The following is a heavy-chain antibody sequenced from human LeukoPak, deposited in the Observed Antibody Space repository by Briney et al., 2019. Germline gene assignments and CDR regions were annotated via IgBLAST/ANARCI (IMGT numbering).Heavy chain of an antibody. CDR1: GFTFSSYA. CDR2: INHSGST. CDR3: AREASSSFRGSIDY. J-gene: IGHJ4*02. Sequence: PGGSLRLSCAASGFTFSSYAMHWVRQPPGKGLEWIGEINHSGSTNYNPSLKSRVTISVDTSKNQFSLKLSSVTAADTAVYYCAREASSSFRGSIDYWGQGTLVTVSS. D-gene: IGHD6-6*01. V-gene: IGHV4-34*01.